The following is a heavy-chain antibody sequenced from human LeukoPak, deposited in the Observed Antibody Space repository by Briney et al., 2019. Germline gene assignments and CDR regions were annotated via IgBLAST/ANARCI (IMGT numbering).Heavy chain of an antibody. D-gene: IGHD3-22*01. CDR3: ASRSPTYCYDKGYFQH. CDR1: GFTVSSNY. Sequence: GGSLRLSCAASGFTVSSNYMSWVRQAPGKGLEWVSVIYSGGSTYYADSVKGRFTISRDNSKNTLYLQMNSLRAEDTAVYYCASRSPTYCYDKGYFQHWGQGTLVTVSS. J-gene: IGHJ1*01. V-gene: IGHV3-66*01. CDR2: IYSGGST.